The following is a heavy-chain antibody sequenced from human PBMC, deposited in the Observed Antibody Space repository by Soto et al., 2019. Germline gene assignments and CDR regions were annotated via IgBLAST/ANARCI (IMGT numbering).Heavy chain of an antibody. V-gene: IGHV4-30-4*01. CDR2: IFYRGTT. J-gene: IGHJ4*02. CDR1: GGSISSGDTY. D-gene: IGHD1-26*01. Sequence: QVQLQESGPGLVKPSQTLSLTCTVSGGSISSGDTYWSWIRQTPGKGLEWIGYIFYRGTTDYNPSLESRITISVDTSETQFSLKLTSVTAADTAVYYCARARSRWELFFDYWGQGTLVTVSS. CDR3: ARARSRWELFFDY.